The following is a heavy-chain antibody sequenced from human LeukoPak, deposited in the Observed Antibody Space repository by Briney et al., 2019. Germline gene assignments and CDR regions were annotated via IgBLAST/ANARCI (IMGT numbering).Heavy chain of an antibody. V-gene: IGHV3-64*01. J-gene: IGHJ4*02. CDR2: IRSNGGST. D-gene: IGHD3-10*01. CDR1: GFTFSNYA. CDR3: ARDGPYYGSDY. Sequence: GGSLRLSCAASGFTFSNYAMHWVRQAPGKGLEYVSAIRSNGGSTYYAHSVKGRFTISRENSKNTLYLQMNSLRAEDTAVYYCARDGPYYGSDYWGQGTLVTVSS.